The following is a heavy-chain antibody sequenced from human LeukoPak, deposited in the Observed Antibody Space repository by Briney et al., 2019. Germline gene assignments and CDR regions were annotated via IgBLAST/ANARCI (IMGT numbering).Heavy chain of an antibody. V-gene: IGHV1-69*13. J-gene: IGHJ4*02. Sequence: ASVKVSCKASGGTFSSYAISWVRQAPGQGLEWMGGIIPIFGTATYAQKFQGRVTITADESTSTAYMELSSLRSEDTAVYYCAREGRYSSGWYDFDYWGQGTLVTVSS. CDR3: AREGRYSSGWYDFDY. D-gene: IGHD6-19*01. CDR1: GGTFSSYA. CDR2: IIPIFGTA.